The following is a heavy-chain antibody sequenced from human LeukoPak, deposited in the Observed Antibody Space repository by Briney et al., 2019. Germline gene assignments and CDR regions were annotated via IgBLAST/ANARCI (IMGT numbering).Heavy chain of an antibody. V-gene: IGHV1-46*01. CDR2: INPSGGST. J-gene: IGHJ3*02. CDR3: ARVKPNYYDSSAYGTFDI. Sequence: ASVKVSCKASGYTFTSYYMHWVRQAPGQGLEWMGIINPSGGSTSYVQKFQGRVTMTRDTSTSTVYMELSSLRSEDTAVYYCARVKPNYYDSSAYGTFDIWGQGTMVTVSS. CDR1: GYTFTSYY. D-gene: IGHD3-22*01.